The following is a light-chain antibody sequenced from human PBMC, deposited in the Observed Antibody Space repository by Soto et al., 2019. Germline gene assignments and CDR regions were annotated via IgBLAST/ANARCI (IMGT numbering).Light chain of an antibody. J-gene: IGKJ2*01. CDR1: QNINNW. V-gene: IGKV1-5*03. CDR3: QQYNSYLYT. CDR2: KAS. Sequence: DIQMTQSPSTLSASVGETVTITCRASQNINNWLAWYQQKPGKAPKVLISKASSLEGGVPSRFSGSGSGTVFTLTISSLQPDDFATYYCQQYNSYLYTFGQGTKLEIK.